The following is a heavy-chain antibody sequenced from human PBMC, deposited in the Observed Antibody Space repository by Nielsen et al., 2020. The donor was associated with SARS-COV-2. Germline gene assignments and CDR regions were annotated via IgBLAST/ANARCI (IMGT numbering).Heavy chain of an antibody. J-gene: IGHJ4*02. Sequence: SETLSLTCTVSGGSISSGGYYWSWIRQHPGKGLEWIGRIYTSGSTNYNPSLKSRVTMSVDTSKNQFSLKLSSVTAADTAVYYCARVKRGPTTVTTDYFDYWGQGTLVTVSS. D-gene: IGHD4-17*01. CDR2: IYTSGST. CDR1: GGSISSGGYY. V-gene: IGHV4-61*02. CDR3: ARVKRGPTTVTTDYFDY.